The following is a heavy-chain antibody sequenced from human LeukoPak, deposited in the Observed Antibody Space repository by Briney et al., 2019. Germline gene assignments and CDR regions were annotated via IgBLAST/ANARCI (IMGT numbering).Heavy chain of an antibody. V-gene: IGHV4-30-2*01. CDR3: ARSGPRSSGSYRISPRPSSQEKYFQH. J-gene: IGHJ1*01. CDR1: GGSISSGGYY. CDR2: IHHSGST. D-gene: IGHD1-26*01. Sequence: PSETLSLTCTVSGGSISSGGYYWSWIRQPPGKGLEWIGYIHHSGSTYYNPSLKSRVTISVDRSKNQFSLELSSVTAADTAVYYCARSGPRSSGSYRISPRPSSQEKYFQHWGQGTLVTVSS.